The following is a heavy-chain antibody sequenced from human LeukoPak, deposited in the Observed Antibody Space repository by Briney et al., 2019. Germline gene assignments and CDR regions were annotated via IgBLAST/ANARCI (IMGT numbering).Heavy chain of an antibody. Sequence: GGSLRLSCAASGFTFSTYAMTWVRQAPGKGLEWVSAISGSGASTYYTDSVKGRFTISRDNSKNTLSLHMNNLSAEDTAVYYCAKASSGWAPFDYWGQGTLVTVSS. J-gene: IGHJ4*02. CDR3: AKASSGWAPFDY. CDR1: GFTFSTYA. D-gene: IGHD6-19*01. V-gene: IGHV3-23*01. CDR2: ISGSGAST.